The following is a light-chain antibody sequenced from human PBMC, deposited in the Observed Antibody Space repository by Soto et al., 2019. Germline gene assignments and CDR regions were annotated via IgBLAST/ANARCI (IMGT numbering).Light chain of an antibody. CDR1: QGISNY. V-gene: IGKV1-27*01. Sequence: DIQMTQSPSSLSASVGDRVTITCRASQGISNYLAWYQQKPGKVPKLLIYAASTLQSGVPSRFSGSGSGTDFNLTNSSLQPEDVATYYCQKYNSAPRTFGQGTKVEIK. J-gene: IGKJ1*01. CDR2: AAS. CDR3: QKYNSAPRT.